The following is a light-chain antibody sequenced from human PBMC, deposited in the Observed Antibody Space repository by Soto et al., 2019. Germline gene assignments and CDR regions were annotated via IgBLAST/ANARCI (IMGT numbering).Light chain of an antibody. J-gene: IGLJ1*01. CDR2: DVT. Sequence: QSALTQPASVSGSPGQSITISCSGTSSDVGTYNLVSWYQQYPGKAPRLMSYDVTKRHSGVSNRFSGSKSGNTASLTISGLQPEYEADYYCCAYAGSSTSIFGTGTKVTVL. CDR3: CAYAGSSTSI. CDR1: SSDVGTYNL. V-gene: IGLV2-23*02.